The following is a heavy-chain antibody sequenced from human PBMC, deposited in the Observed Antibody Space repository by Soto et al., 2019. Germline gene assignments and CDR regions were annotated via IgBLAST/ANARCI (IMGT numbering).Heavy chain of an antibody. J-gene: IGHJ4*02. CDR2: IYWDDDK. D-gene: IGHD3-3*01. V-gene: IGHV2-5*02. Sequence: QITLNESGPTVVRPTETLTLTCRFSGFSLTTSGVGVGWIRQSPGKAPEWLALIYWDDDKRYSASLKSRLTITKDTSKNQVVLTVSDLDPTDTSTYYGAHRVLRTVFGLVTTTAIYFDFWGQGTPVAVYS. CDR1: GFSLTTSGVG. CDR3: AHRVLRTVFGLVTTTAIYFDF.